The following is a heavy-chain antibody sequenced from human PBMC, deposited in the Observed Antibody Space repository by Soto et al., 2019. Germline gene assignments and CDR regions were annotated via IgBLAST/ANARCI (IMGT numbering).Heavy chain of an antibody. D-gene: IGHD3-3*01. CDR2: ISAYNGNT. CDR3: ARDGGYTSGLGYYYGMDV. CDR1: GYTFTSYG. V-gene: IGHV1-18*01. Sequence: ASVKVSCNASGYTFTSYGISWVRQAPGQGLEWMGWISAYNGNTNYAQKLQGRVTMTTDTSTSTAYMELRSLRSDDTAVYYCARDGGYTSGLGYYYGMDVWGQGTTVTVSS. J-gene: IGHJ6*02.